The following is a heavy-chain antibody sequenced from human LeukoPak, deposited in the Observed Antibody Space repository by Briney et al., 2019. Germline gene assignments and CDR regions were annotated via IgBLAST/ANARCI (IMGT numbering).Heavy chain of an antibody. CDR3: AKDSMVRAYY. J-gene: IGHJ4*02. V-gene: IGHV3-23*01. D-gene: IGHD3-10*01. CDR2: IISSGGST. CDR1: GFTFSRYV. Sequence: PGGSLRLSCAGSGFTFSRYVMSWVRQAPGKGLEWVSAIISSGGSTYYADSVKGRFTISRDNSKNTLYLQMDSLRAEDTAVYYCAKDSMVRAYYWGQGTLVTVSS.